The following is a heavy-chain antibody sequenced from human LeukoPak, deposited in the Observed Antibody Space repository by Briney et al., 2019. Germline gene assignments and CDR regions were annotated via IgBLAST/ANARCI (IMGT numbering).Heavy chain of an antibody. CDR2: INPSSGGR. V-gene: IGHV1-2*02. Sequence: ASVKVSCKASGYTFTDNYIHWVRQAPRQGLEWMGWINPSSGGRNYEQKFQGRVTMTRDTSISTAYMELSRLTYDDTAVYYCARDCDKYQWAFDIWGQGAMVTVSS. CDR3: ARDCDKYQWAFDI. J-gene: IGHJ3*02. CDR1: GYTFTDNY. D-gene: IGHD6-19*01.